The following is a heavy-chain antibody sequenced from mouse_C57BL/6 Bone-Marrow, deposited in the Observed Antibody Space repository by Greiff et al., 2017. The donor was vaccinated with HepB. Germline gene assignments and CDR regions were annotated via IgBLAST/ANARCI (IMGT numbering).Heavy chain of an antibody. D-gene: IGHD3-2*02. V-gene: IGHV2-9-1*01. CDR2: IWTGGGT. J-gene: IGHJ3*01. CDR3: ARNSRQLRLPSWFAY. CDR1: GFSFTSYA. Sequence: VHLVESGPGLVGPSQSLSITCTVSGFSFTSYAISWVRQPPGKGLEWLGVIWTGGGTNYNSALKSRLSISTDNSKSQVFLKMNSLQTDDTARYYCARNSRQLRLPSWFAYWGQGTLVTVSA.